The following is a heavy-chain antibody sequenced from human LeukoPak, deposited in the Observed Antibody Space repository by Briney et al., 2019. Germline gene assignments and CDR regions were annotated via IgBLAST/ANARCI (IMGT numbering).Heavy chain of an antibody. CDR1: GYTFTSYG. Sequence: ASVKDSCMASGYTFTSYGISWVRQAPGQGVEWMGWISAYKGNTNYEQKLQGRVTITTDTSTSTAYMELRSLRSDDTAVYYCARSLGHYYGSGSYGYWFDPWGQGTLVTVSS. J-gene: IGHJ5*02. D-gene: IGHD3-10*01. CDR2: ISAYKGNT. V-gene: IGHV1-18*04. CDR3: ARSLGHYYGSGSYGYWFDP.